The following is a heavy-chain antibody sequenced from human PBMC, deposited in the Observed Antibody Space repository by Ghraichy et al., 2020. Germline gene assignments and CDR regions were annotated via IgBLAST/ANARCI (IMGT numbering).Heavy chain of an antibody. V-gene: IGHV1-2*06. CDR1: GYTFTAYF. Sequence: ASVKVSCTASGYTFTAYFMHWVRQAPGQGPEWMGRISPNTGATNYAQKFQARVTMTRDTSINTVFMELRGLRSDDTAVYYCAKDAGGSYREFDFWGQGTLVTVSA. J-gene: IGHJ4*02. D-gene: IGHD1-26*01. CDR3: AKDAGGSYREFDF. CDR2: ISPNTGAT.